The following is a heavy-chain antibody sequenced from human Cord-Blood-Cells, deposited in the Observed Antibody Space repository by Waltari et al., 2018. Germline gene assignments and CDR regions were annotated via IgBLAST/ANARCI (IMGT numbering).Heavy chain of an antibody. CDR1: GGSISSSSYY. D-gene: IGHD3-22*01. CDR3: ASTAPYYYDSSGYYYFDY. Sequence: QLQLQESGPGLVKPSETLSLTCTVSGGSISSSSYYWGWIRHPPGKGLGWIGGIYYSGSTYDCPSLKSRSTISVNTSKNQFSLKLSSVTAADTAVYYWASTAPYYYDSSGYYYFDYWGQGTLVTVSS. CDR2: IYYSGST. J-gene: IGHJ4*02. V-gene: IGHV4-39*01.